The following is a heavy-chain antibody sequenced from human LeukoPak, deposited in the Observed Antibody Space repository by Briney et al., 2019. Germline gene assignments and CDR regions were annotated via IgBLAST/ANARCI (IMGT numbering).Heavy chain of an antibody. CDR3: ARRDYNPPGYYYYYYYIDV. V-gene: IGHV1-69*05. J-gene: IGHJ6*03. CDR2: IIPIFGTA. Sequence: EASVTVSCRASGGTFSIYSISWVPQAPGQGREWVGGIIPIFGTANYAQKFQGRVTITTDESTSTAYMELSSLRSEDTAVYYCARRDYNPPGYYYYYYYIDVWGKGTTGTVSS. D-gene: IGHD4-11*01. CDR1: GGTFSIYS.